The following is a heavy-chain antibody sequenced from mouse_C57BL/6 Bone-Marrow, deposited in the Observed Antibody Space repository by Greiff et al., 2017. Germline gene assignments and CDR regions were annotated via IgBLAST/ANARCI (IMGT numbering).Heavy chain of an antibody. J-gene: IGHJ3*01. V-gene: IGHV1-64*01. CDR1: GYTFTSYW. Sequence: QVQLQQPGAELVKPGASVKLSCKASGYTFTSYWMHWVKQRPGQGLEWIGMIHPNSGSTNYNEKFKGKATLTVDKSSSTAYMQLSSLTSEDSAVYYCASPYYYGSSCAWFAYWGQGTLVTVSA. CDR2: IHPNSGST. CDR3: ASPYYYGSSCAWFAY. D-gene: IGHD1-1*01.